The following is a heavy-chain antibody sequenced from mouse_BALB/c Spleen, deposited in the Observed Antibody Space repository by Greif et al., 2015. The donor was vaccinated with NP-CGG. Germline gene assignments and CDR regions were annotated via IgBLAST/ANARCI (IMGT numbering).Heavy chain of an antibody. D-gene: IGHD1-3*01. CDR3: TREPNSSFDY. Sequence: EVKLVESGGGLVKPGGSLKLSCAASGFTFSSYTMSWVRQTPEKRLEWVATISSGGSYTYYPDSVKGRFTISRDNAKNTLYLQMGSLKSEDTAMYYCTREPNSSFDYWGQGTTLTVSS. J-gene: IGHJ2*01. CDR2: ISSGGSYT. V-gene: IGHV5-6-4*01. CDR1: GFTFSSYT.